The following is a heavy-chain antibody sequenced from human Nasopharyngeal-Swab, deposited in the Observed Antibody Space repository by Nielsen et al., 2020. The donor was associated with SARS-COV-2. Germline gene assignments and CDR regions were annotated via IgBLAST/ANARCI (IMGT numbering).Heavy chain of an antibody. CDR3: ARHGVAEDY. Sequence: ASVKVSCKASGYIFTSYDLSWVRQARGQGLEWMGWIGAYNGNTNYAQKFQVRVTMTTDTSTSTVYMELRSLRSDDTAVYYCARHGVAEDYWGQGTLVTVAS. D-gene: IGHD3-3*01. CDR2: IGAYNGNT. J-gene: IGHJ4*02. V-gene: IGHV1-18*01. CDR1: GYIFTSYD.